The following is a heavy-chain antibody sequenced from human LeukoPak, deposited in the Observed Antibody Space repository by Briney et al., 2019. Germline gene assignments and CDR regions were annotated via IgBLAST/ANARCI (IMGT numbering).Heavy chain of an antibody. Sequence: VASVKVSCKASGYTFTTHDINWVRQATGQGLEWLGWMSPNSGDTGYAQKFQGRVTMTSDSSISSAYMELSSLRSEDTAIYYCVRTPPNWGFDYWGQGILVTVSS. CDR3: VRTPPNWGFDY. V-gene: IGHV1-8*01. CDR2: MSPNSGDT. D-gene: IGHD7-27*01. CDR1: GYTFTTHD. J-gene: IGHJ4*02.